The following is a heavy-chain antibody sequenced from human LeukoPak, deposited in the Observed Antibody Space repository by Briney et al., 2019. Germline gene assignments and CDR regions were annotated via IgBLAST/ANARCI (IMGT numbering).Heavy chain of an antibody. CDR1: GYTFTSYG. D-gene: IGHD3-10*01. Sequence: EASVKVSCKASGYTFTSYGISWVRQAPGQGLEWMGWISAYNGNTNYAQKLQGRVTMTTDTSTSTAYMELRSLRSDDTAVYYCARAGLLWFGELFGDFDYWGQGTLVTVSS. CDR3: ARAGLLWFGELFGDFDY. J-gene: IGHJ4*02. V-gene: IGHV1-18*01. CDR2: ISAYNGNT.